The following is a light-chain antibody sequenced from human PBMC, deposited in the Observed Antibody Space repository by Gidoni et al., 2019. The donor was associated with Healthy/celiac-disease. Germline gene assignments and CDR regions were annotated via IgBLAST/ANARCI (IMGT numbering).Light chain of an antibody. J-gene: IGKJ1*01. CDR1: QSVSSN. CDR2: GAY. V-gene: IGKV3-15*01. CDR3: QQYNNWPT. Sequence: IVMTQSPATLSVSPGERATLSCRASQSVSSNLAWYQHKPGQAPRLLIYGAYTRATGIPARFRGSGSGTEFTLTISSLQSEDFAVYYCQQYNNWPTFGQGTKVEIK.